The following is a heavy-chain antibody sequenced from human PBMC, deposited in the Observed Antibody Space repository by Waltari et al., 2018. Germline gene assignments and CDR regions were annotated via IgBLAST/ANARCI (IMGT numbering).Heavy chain of an antibody. J-gene: IGHJ4*02. V-gene: IGHV1-69*01. CDR2: IIPIFGTA. D-gene: IGHD5-12*01. Sequence: QVQLVQSGAEVKKPGSAVQVSCKASGGTFSSYAISWVRKAPGQGLQRMGGIIPIFGTATYAQKFQGRVTITADESTSTAYMELSSLRSEDTAVYYCARVDPDIVATKRQLVRHTLGYWGQGTLVTVSS. CDR1: GGTFSSYA. CDR3: ARVDPDIVATKRQLVRHTLGY.